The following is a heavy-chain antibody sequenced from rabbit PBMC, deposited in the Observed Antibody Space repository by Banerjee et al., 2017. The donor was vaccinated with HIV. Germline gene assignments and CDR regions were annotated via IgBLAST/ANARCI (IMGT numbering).Heavy chain of an antibody. CDR2: IYTGSSGST. J-gene: IGHJ4*01. CDR1: GFSFSSYYY. Sequence: QEQLVESGGGLVQPEGSLTLTCTASGFSFSSYYYMCWVRQAPGKGLEWIGCIYTGSSGSTYYASWAKGRFTISKTSSTTVTLQMTSLTAADTATYFCARGLAYYSNGWSALGYFDLWGPGTLVTVS. CDR3: ARGLAYYSNGWSALGYFDL. V-gene: IGHV1S45*01. D-gene: IGHD4-1*01.